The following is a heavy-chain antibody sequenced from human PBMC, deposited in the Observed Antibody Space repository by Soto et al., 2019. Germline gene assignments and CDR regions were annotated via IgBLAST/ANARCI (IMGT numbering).Heavy chain of an antibody. D-gene: IGHD1-26*01. Sequence: SETLSLTCTVSGVSISSYYWSLLRQPPGKGLEWIGYIYYSGSTNYNPSLKSRVTISVDTSKNQFSLKLSSVTAADTAVYYCARSGTAARRRQRFDYWGQGTLVTVSS. CDR2: IYYSGST. J-gene: IGHJ4*02. CDR3: ARSGTAARRRQRFDY. V-gene: IGHV4-59*08. CDR1: GVSISSYY.